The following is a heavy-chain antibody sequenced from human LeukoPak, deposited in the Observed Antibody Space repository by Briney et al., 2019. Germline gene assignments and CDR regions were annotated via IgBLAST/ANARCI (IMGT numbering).Heavy chain of an antibody. D-gene: IGHD5-24*01. CDR2: ISGSGGST. CDR3: AKGRGYNSLSAFDY. Sequence: PGGSLRLSCAASGFTFSSYGMHWVRQAPGKGLEWVSAISGSGGSTYYADSVKGRFTISRDNSKNTLYLQMNSLRAEDTAVYYCAKGRGYNSLSAFDYWGQGTLVTVSS. J-gene: IGHJ4*02. CDR1: GFTFSSYG. V-gene: IGHV3-23*01.